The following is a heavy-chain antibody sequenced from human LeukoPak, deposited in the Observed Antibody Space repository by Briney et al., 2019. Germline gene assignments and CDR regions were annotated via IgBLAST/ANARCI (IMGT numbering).Heavy chain of an antibody. D-gene: IGHD3-22*01. Sequence: APETLSLTCTVSGGSISSSSYHWGWIRQPPGKGLEWIGSIYYSGSTYYNPSLKSRVTISVDTSKNQFSLKLSSVTAADTAVYYCARNYYDSLKVNWFDPWGQGTLVTVSS. J-gene: IGHJ5*02. CDR2: IYYSGST. V-gene: IGHV4-39*01. CDR1: GGSISSSSYH. CDR3: ARNYYDSLKVNWFDP.